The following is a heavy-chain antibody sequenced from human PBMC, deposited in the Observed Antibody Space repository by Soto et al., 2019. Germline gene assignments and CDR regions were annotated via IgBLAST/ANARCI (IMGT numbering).Heavy chain of an antibody. Sequence: SETLSLTCSFSGDSVTSHYLTWIRQSPEKGLEWIDYMHYTGFSHYNPSLKSRITVNPDSSKNQFSLYLNSVTPEDTAVYYCAGTSSLQWYYMDVWDKGTTVTVSS. CDR1: GDSVTSHY. CDR2: MHYTGFS. CDR3: AGTSSLQWYYMDV. J-gene: IGHJ6*03. V-gene: IGHV4-59*02. D-gene: IGHD1-7*01.